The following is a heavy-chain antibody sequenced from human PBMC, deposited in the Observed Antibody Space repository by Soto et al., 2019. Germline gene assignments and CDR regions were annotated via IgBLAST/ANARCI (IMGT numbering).Heavy chain of an antibody. V-gene: IGHV4-4*07. CDR2: FYTNGIS. Sequence: PSETLSLTCTVSGGSGSSYHWSWIRQSAGQGLEWIGRFYTNGISHYNPSLKSRLSMSADTSKNQLSLTLTSVTAADTGVYYCARAGNEYGVDVWGQGTKVTVSS. J-gene: IGHJ6*01. D-gene: IGHD3-10*01. CDR3: ARAGNEYGVDV. CDR1: GGSGSSYH.